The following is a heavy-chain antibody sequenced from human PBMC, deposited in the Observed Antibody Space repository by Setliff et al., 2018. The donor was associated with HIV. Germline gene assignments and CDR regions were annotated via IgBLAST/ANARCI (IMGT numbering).Heavy chain of an antibody. CDR2: LSGSGGST. CDR3: AQAQTSVSGSYYQYLQH. J-gene: IGHJ1*01. V-gene: IGHV3-23*01. CDR1: ELTFSNYA. D-gene: IGHD3-10*01. Sequence: PGGSLRLSCAASELTFSNYAMTWVRQAPGKGLEWVSSLSGSGGSTYYADSVKGRCTISRDNSKNTLYLRMNSLRAEDTAVYYCAQAQTSVSGSYYQYLQHWGQGTLVTVSS.